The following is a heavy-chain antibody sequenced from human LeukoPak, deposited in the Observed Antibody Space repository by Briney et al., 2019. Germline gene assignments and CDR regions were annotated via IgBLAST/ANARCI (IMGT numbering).Heavy chain of an antibody. CDR3: ARLPQWLEAFDI. D-gene: IGHD6-19*01. J-gene: IGHJ3*02. CDR1: GGSFSGYY. Sequence: SETLSLTCAVYGGSFSGYYWSWIRQPPGKGLEWIGSIYYSGSTYYNPSLKSRVTISVDTSKNQFSLKLSSVTAADTAVYYCARLPQWLEAFDIWGQGTMVTVSS. V-gene: IGHV4-34*01. CDR2: IYYSGST.